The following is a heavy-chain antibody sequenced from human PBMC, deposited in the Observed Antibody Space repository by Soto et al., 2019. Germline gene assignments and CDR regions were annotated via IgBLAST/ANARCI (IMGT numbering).Heavy chain of an antibody. J-gene: IGHJ4*02. CDR2: INGNGFTT. D-gene: IGHD3-10*01. CDR1: GLTFSSSN. Sequence: GGSLRLSCTASGLTFSSSNMHWVRQAPGKGPEWVSGINGNGFTTSYVDSVKGRFTISRDNSKNTLYLQMNSLRAEDTAVYYCVKKLRGGSHSSFDYWGQGTLVTVSS. V-gene: IGHV3-23*01. CDR3: VKKLRGGSHSSFDY.